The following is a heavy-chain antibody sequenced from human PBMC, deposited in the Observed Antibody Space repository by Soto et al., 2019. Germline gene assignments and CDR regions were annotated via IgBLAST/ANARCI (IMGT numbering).Heavy chain of an antibody. CDR3: ARDRGYDAHDYYYNAMDV. J-gene: IGHJ6*02. D-gene: IGHD2-15*01. CDR1: GFTFRTYT. V-gene: IGHV3-21*01. CDR2: IRGFSPYT. Sequence: GSLLLACLASGFTFRTYTMNWVRQAPGKGLEWVSGIRGFSPYTFYAESVKGRFTISRDNAKNSLYLQMNSLGVEDTAVYYCARDRGYDAHDYYYNAMDVWGQGTKVTVYS.